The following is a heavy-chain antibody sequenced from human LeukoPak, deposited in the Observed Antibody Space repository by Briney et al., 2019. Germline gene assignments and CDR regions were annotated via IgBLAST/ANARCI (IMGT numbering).Heavy chain of an antibody. J-gene: IGHJ4*02. CDR2: ISSSGGST. V-gene: IGHV3-23*01. Sequence: GGSLRLSCAASGFTFSNYAMSWVRQAPGRGLECVSAISSSGGSTNYADSVKGRFSISRDNSKGTLYLQMNGLRAEDTAVYFCVKDRSLSVSYYSRIDYWGQGALVTVSS. CDR3: VKDRSLSVSYYSRIDY. D-gene: IGHD4-11*01. CDR1: GFTFSNYA.